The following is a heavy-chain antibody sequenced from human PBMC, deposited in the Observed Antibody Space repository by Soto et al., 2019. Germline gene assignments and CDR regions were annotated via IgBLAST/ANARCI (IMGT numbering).Heavy chain of an antibody. Sequence: QVQLVQSGAEVKKPGSSVKVSCKASGGTFSSYTISWVRQAPGQGLEWMGRIIPILGIANYAQKFQGRVTITADKSASKAYRELSILRSEDTAVYCCPRHSGYDPTFDYWGQGTLVTVSS. J-gene: IGHJ4*02. CDR1: GGTFSSYT. CDR3: PRHSGYDPTFDY. CDR2: IIPILGIA. V-gene: IGHV1-69*02. D-gene: IGHD5-12*01.